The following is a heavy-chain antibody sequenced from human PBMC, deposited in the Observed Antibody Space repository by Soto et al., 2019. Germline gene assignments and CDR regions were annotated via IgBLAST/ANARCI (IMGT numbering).Heavy chain of an antibody. J-gene: IGHJ2*01. Sequence: VQLVPSGAEVKKPGESLKVSCEGSGYSFTDYWVAWVRQMPGKGLEWMGIIYPGDSDTRYSPSFQGQVTISADKSISTAYLQWSSLKASDTAMYYCARAFHGSWYFDLWGRGTLVTVSS. V-gene: IGHV5-51*03. CDR3: ARAFHGSWYFDL. D-gene: IGHD3-16*01. CDR2: IYPGDSDT. CDR1: GYSFTDYW.